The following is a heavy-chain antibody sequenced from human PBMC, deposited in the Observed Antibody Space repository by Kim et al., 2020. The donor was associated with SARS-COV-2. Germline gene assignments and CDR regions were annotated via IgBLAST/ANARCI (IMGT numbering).Heavy chain of an antibody. D-gene: IGHD2-15*01. V-gene: IGHV7-4-1*02. Sequence: ASVKVSCKASGYTFTSYAMNWVRQAPGQGLEWMGWINTNTGNPTYAQGFTGRFVFSLDTSVSTAYLQISSLKAEDTAVYYCARARHVVVVAATKGGNWFDPWGQGTLVTFSS. CDR3: ARARHVVVVAATKGGNWFDP. CDR1: GYTFTSYA. J-gene: IGHJ5*02. CDR2: INTNTGNP.